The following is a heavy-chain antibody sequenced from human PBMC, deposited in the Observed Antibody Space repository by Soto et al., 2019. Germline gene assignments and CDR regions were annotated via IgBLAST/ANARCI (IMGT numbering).Heavy chain of an antibody. CDR3: ARVFSSGSGWMYYFDF. D-gene: IGHD6-25*01. Sequence: QVQLQESGPGLVKPSETLSLTCTVSSDSIAGENWWSWVRQPPGMGLDWIGEIFHTGGTNYNPSLKGRVTMEVDKSKNQFSLTLISATAADTAVYYCARVFSSGSGWMYYFDFWGQGTLVSVSS. CDR1: SDSIAGENW. V-gene: IGHV4-4*02. J-gene: IGHJ4*02. CDR2: IFHTGGT.